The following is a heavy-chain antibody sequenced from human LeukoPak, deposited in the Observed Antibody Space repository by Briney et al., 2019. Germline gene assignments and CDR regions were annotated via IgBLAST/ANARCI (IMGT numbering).Heavy chain of an antibody. D-gene: IGHD4-17*01. CDR1: GVSISSSYSY. CDR2: IYYTGNT. J-gene: IGHJ4*02. Sequence: SETLSLTCTVSGVSISSSYSYWGWIRQPPGMGLEWIGSIYYTGNTYYNASLKSQVSISIGTSKNQFSLKLTSVTAADTAVYYCARGPTTVTRAFDYWGQGTLVTVSS. CDR3: ARGPTTVTRAFDY. V-gene: IGHV4-39*01.